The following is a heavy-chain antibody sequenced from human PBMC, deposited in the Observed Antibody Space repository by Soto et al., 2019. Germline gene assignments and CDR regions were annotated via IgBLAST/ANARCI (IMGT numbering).Heavy chain of an antibody. CDR2: IYYSGST. D-gene: IGHD3-16*01. CDR1: GGSISSYY. Sequence: SETLSLTCTVSGGSISSYYWSWIRQPPGKGLERIGYIYYSGSTNYNPSLKSRVTISVDTSKNQFSLKLSSVTAADTAVYYCARGFGFHPVYFDYWGQGTLVTVSS. V-gene: IGHV4-59*01. CDR3: ARGFGFHPVYFDY. J-gene: IGHJ4*02.